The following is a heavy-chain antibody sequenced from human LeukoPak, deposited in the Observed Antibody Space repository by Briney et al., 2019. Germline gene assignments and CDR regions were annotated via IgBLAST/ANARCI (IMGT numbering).Heavy chain of an antibody. CDR2: IWYDGSNK. J-gene: IGHJ6*03. CDR1: GFTFSDYG. CDR3: ARDGGPDIVVVPAVIHYYYMDV. D-gene: IGHD2-2*01. Sequence: GGSLRLSCAASGFTFSDYGMHWVRQAPGKGLEWVAVIWYDGSNKYYADSVKGRFTISRDDSKNTLYLQMNSLRADDTGVYYCARDGGPDIVVVPAVIHYYYMDVWGKGTTVTVSS. V-gene: IGHV3-33*01.